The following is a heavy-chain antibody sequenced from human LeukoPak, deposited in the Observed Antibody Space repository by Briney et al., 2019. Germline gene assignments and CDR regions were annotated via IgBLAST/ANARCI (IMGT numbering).Heavy chain of an antibody. V-gene: IGHV1-2*02. CDR3: ASGGFLEWLLIHY. J-gene: IGHJ4*02. Sequence: ASVKLSCKASGYTFAGYYIHWVRQVPGQGLEWMGWTNPNSGGTNYAQNFQGRVTMTRYTSSSTAYMELRRLRSDDTAVYYCASGGFLEWLLIHYWGQGTLVSVSS. D-gene: IGHD3-3*01. CDR2: TNPNSGGT. CDR1: GYTFAGYY.